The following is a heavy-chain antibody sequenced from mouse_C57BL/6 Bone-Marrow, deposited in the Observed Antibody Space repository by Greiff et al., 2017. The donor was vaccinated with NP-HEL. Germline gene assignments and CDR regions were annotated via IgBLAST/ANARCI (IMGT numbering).Heavy chain of an antibody. Sequence: EVKLVESGGGLVQPGGSLKLSCAASGFTFSDYYMYWVRQTPEKRLEWVAYISNGGGSTYYPDTVKGRFTISRDNAKNTLYLQMSRLKSEDTAMYYCARLQFITTVVGYFDVWGTGTTVTVSS. V-gene: IGHV5-12*01. CDR2: ISNGGGST. CDR1: GFTFSDYY. J-gene: IGHJ1*03. D-gene: IGHD1-1*01. CDR3: ARLQFITTVVGYFDV.